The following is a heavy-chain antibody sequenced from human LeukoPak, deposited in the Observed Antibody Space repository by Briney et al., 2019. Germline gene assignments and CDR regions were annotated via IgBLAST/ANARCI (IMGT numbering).Heavy chain of an antibody. Sequence: SETLSLTCTVSGGSISSYYWSWIRQPPGKGLEWIGYIYYSGSTNYNPSLKSRVTISVDTSKNQFSLKLRSVTAGDTAVYYCARGSLQWGKDAFDIWGQGTMVTVSS. CDR3: ARGSLQWGKDAFDI. V-gene: IGHV4-59*01. J-gene: IGHJ3*02. CDR1: GGSISSYY. CDR2: IYYSGST. D-gene: IGHD5-24*01.